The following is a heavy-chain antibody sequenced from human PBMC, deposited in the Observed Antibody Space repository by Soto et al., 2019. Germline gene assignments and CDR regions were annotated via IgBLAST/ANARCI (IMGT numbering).Heavy chain of an antibody. V-gene: IGHV4-34*01. CDR3: ARGRGKIVVVPAAKSPFDY. CDR1: GGSFSGYY. D-gene: IGHD2-2*01. CDR2: INHSGST. J-gene: IGHJ4*02. Sequence: SETLSLTCAVYGGSFSGYYWSWIRQPPGKGLEWIGEINHSGSTNYNPSLKSRVTISVDTSKNQFSLKLSSVTAADTAVYYCARGRGKIVVVPAAKSPFDYWGQGTLVTVSS.